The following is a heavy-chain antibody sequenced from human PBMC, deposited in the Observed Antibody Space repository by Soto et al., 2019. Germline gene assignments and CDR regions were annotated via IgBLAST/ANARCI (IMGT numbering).Heavy chain of an antibody. Sequence: GESLKISCNGSGYSFTSYWIGWVRQMPGKGLEWMGIIYPGDSDTRYSPSFQGQVTISADKSISTAYLQWSSLKASDTAMYYCARQSPSGYSSSWSYYYGMDVWGQGTPVTVS. J-gene: IGHJ6*02. D-gene: IGHD6-13*01. V-gene: IGHV5-51*01. CDR2: IYPGDSDT. CDR1: GYSFTSYW. CDR3: ARQSPSGYSSSWSYYYGMDV.